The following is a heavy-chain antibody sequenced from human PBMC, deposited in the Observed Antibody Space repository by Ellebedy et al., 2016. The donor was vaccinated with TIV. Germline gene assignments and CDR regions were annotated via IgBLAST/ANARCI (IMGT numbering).Heavy chain of an antibody. V-gene: IGHV3-23*01. CDR1: GFTFSNSV. CDR2: ISAGGGAT. J-gene: IGHJ5*02. Sequence: GESLKISCAASGFTFSNSVMSWVRQAPGKGLEWVSTISAGGGATYYADSVKGRFNISRDNSENTLYLQMNSLRAEDTAVYYCAKVGRRYYESSGDPWGQGSLVTVSS. D-gene: IGHD3-22*01. CDR3: AKVGRRYYESSGDP.